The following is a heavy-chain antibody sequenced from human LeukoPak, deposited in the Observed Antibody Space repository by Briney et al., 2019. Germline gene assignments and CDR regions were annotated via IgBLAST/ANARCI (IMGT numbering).Heavy chain of an antibody. D-gene: IGHD6-25*01. CDR3: SAAGLDAFDI. CDR2: IYSGGST. V-gene: IGHV3-66*01. J-gene: IGHJ3*02. CDR1: GFTVSSNY. Sequence: PGGSLRLSCAASGFTVSSNYMSWVRQAPGKGLEWVSVIYSGGSTYYADSVKGRFTISRDNFKNTLHLQMNSLRAEDTAVYYCSAAGLDAFDIWGQGTMVTVSS.